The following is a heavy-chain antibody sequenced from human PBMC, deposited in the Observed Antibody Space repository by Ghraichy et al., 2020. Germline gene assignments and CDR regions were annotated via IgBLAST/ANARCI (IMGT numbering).Heavy chain of an antibody. V-gene: IGHV4-34*01. Sequence: GSLRLSCAVYGGSFSGYYWSWIRQPPGKGLEWIGEINHSGSTNYNPSLKSRVTISVDTSKNQFSLKLSSVTAADTAVYYCARRRITMIAVGYWGQGTLVTVSS. CDR3: ARRRITMIAVGY. CDR2: INHSGST. D-gene: IGHD3-22*01. J-gene: IGHJ4*02. CDR1: GGSFSGYY.